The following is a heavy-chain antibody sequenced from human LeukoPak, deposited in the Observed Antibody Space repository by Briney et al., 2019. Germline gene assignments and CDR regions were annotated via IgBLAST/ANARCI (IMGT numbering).Heavy chain of an antibody. J-gene: IGHJ4*02. CDR3: ARERYDFWSGYFLL. V-gene: IGHV3-74*01. Sequence: PGGSLRLSCAASGFTLSSYWMHWVRQAPGKGLVWVSRINTDGSSTSYADSVKGRFTISRDNAKNTLYLQMNSLRAKDTAVYYCARERYDFWSGYFLLWGQGTLGTVSS. CDR1: GFTLSSYW. D-gene: IGHD3-3*01. CDR2: INTDGSST.